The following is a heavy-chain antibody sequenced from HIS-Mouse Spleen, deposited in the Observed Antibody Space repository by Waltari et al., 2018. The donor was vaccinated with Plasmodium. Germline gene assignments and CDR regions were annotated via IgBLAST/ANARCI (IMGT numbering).Heavy chain of an antibody. J-gene: IGHJ4*02. V-gene: IGHV4-39*07. CDR1: CGSISSSSYY. CDR2: IYYSGST. CDR3: ARVAVAGIDY. Sequence: QLQLQESGPGLVKPSETLSLTCTLSCGSISSSSYYWGGLRQPPGKGLEWIGSIYYSGSTYYNPSLKSRVTISVDTSKNQFSLKLSSVTAADTAVYYWARVAVAGIDYWGQGTLVTVSS. D-gene: IGHD6-19*01.